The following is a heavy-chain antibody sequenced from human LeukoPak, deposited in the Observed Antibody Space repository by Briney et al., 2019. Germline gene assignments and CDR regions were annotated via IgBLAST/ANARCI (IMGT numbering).Heavy chain of an antibody. CDR2: STEGSGTT. V-gene: IGHV3-23*01. CDR3: AKGLVGDDY. Sequence: GGSLRLSCAVSGINLRSCAMSWVRQAPGKGLEWVSASTEGSGTTYYADSVKGRFTISRDYSKNTLYLQMNSLRAEDTAVYYCAKGLVGDDYWGQGTLVTVSS. D-gene: IGHD2-2*01. CDR1: GINLRSCA. J-gene: IGHJ4*02.